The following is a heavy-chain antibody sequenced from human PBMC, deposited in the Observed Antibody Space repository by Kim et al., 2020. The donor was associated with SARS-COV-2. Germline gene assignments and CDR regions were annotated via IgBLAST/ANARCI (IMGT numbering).Heavy chain of an antibody. D-gene: IGHD2-2*01. CDR2: VYFNGNT. CDR3: VASHRYQLPTDYDY. Sequence: SETLSLTCIVSGVSISSGGFYWSWIRQHPGKGLEWIGNVYFNGNTQYSTSLRSRLTISVHTSKSQFSLKLNSVTAADTAVYYCVASHRYQLPTDYDYWG. CDR1: GVSISSGGFY. J-gene: IGHJ4*01. V-gene: IGHV4-31*03.